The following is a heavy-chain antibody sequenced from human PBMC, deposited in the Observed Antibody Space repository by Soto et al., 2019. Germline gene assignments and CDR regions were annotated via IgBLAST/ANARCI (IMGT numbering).Heavy chain of an antibody. CDR1: GYPFTIYA. CDR2: ISPDNGNT. J-gene: IGHJ6*02. V-gene: IGHV1-18*01. Sequence: QVQLVQSGGEVKKPGASVKVSCKAFGYPFTIYAINWVGQPPGQGREWRGWISPDNGNTNNAQKLQGRVTRTTDTSTSTAYMELRSLRSDDTAVYYCARALGYSGYAGMDVWGQGTTVTVSS. D-gene: IGHD5-12*01. CDR3: ARALGYSGYAGMDV.